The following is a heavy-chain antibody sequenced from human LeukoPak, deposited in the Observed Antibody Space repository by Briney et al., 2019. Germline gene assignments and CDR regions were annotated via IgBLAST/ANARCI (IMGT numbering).Heavy chain of an antibody. V-gene: IGHV4-61*01. CDR3: ARVARDYYGSGSISY. J-gene: IGHJ4*02. D-gene: IGHD3-10*01. CDR1: GGSVSSGSYY. Sequence: SETLSLTCTVSGGSVSSGSYYSSWIRQPPGKGLEWIGYIYYSGSTNYNPSLKSRVTISVDTSKNQFSLKLSSVTAADTAVYYCARVARDYYGSGSISYWGQGTLVTVSS. CDR2: IYYSGST.